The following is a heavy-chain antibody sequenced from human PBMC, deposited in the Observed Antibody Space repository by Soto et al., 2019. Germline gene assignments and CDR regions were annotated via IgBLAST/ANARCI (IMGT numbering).Heavy chain of an antibody. CDR3: ARVSSSAYFDY. D-gene: IGHD6-13*01. J-gene: IGHJ4*02. V-gene: IGHV1-69*02. CDR2: IIPILGIA. CDR1: GGTFSSYT. Sequence: QVQLVQSGAEVKKPGSSVKVSCKASGGTFSSYTISWVRQAPGQGLEWMGRIIPILGIANYAQKFQGRVTITADKSTSTAYLELSSLRSEDTAVYYCARVSSSAYFDYWGQGTLVTVSS.